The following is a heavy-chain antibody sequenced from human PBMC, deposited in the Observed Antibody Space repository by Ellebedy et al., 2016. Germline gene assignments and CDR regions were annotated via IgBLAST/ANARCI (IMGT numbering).Heavy chain of an antibody. Sequence: GGSLRLSXAASGFTFSDYYIHWIRQAPGKGLEWVSYISGTGSTTYYADSVKGRFTISRDNANNSLYLQMNSLRAEDTAVYYCARDSRTRLGFYMDVWGKGTTVTVSS. J-gene: IGHJ6*03. CDR1: GFTFSDYY. V-gene: IGHV3-11*01. CDR3: ARDSRTRLGFYMDV. D-gene: IGHD3-16*01. CDR2: ISGTGSTT.